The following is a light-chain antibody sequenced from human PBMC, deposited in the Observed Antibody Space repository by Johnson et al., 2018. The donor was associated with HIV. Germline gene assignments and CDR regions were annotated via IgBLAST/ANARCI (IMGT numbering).Light chain of an antibody. CDR3: GTWDSSLTVGV. Sequence: QSVLTQPPSVSAAPGQKVTISCSGSSSNIGNNYVSWYRQLPGTAPKVLIYEDNKRPSGIPDRFSGSKSGTSAALDIAGLQTGDEADYYCGTWDSSLTVGVFGSGTKVTV. J-gene: IGLJ1*01. CDR1: SSNIGNNY. V-gene: IGLV1-51*02. CDR2: EDN.